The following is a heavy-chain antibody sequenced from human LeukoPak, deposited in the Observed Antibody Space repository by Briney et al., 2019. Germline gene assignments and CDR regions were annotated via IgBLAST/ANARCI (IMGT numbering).Heavy chain of an antibody. D-gene: IGHD4-17*01. CDR3: AKDPIPHHYDDYVPFDY. Sequence: GGSLRLSCAASGFTFSWYAMSWVRQAPEKGLEWVSTISVSGGSTYYADSVKGRFTISRDDSRRTLYLQINSLRAEDTAVYYCAKDPIPHHYDDYVPFDYWGQGTLVTVSS. J-gene: IGHJ4*02. V-gene: IGHV3-23*01. CDR2: ISVSGGST. CDR1: GFTFSWYA.